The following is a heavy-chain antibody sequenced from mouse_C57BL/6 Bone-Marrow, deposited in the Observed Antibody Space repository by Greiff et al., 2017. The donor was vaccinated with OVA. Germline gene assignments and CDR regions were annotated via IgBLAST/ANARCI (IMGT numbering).Heavy chain of an antibody. CDR2: IRLKSDNYAT. J-gene: IGHJ2*01. Sequence: EVKLVESGGGLVQPGGSMKLSCVASGFTFSNYWMNWVRQSPEKGLEWVAQIRLKSDNYATHYAESVKGRFTISRDDSKSSVYLQMNNLRAEDTGIYYCTAAGGGNSFDYWGQGTTLTVSS. V-gene: IGHV6-3*01. CDR1: GFTFSNYW. CDR3: TAAGGGNSFDY.